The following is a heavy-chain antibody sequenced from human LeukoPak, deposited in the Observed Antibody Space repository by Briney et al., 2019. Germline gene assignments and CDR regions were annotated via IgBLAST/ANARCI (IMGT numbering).Heavy chain of an antibody. V-gene: IGHV4-34*01. CDR2: INHSGST. CDR3: ARQKLGRLLWFGRNNWFDP. Sequence: SETLSLTCAVYGGSFSDYYWSWIRQPPGKGLEWIGEINHSGSTNYNPPLKGRVSISVDTSKNQFSLKLSSVTAADTAVYYCARQKLGRLLWFGRNNWFDPWGQGTLVTVSS. CDR1: GGSFSDYY. D-gene: IGHD3-10*01. J-gene: IGHJ5*02.